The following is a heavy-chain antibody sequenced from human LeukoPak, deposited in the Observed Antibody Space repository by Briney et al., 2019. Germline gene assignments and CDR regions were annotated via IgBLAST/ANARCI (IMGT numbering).Heavy chain of an antibody. V-gene: IGHV3-30-3*01. Sequence: GGSLRLSCVGSQFTFNSYALHWVRQAPGKGLEWVAVISYDGIHKYYADSVKGRFTISRDNSRNTLYLQMDSLRAEDTAVYYCARGPLYNYDILTGYDYWGQGPLVTVSS. D-gene: IGHD3-9*01. J-gene: IGHJ4*02. CDR1: QFTFNSYA. CDR3: ARGPLYNYDILTGYDY. CDR2: ISYDGIHK.